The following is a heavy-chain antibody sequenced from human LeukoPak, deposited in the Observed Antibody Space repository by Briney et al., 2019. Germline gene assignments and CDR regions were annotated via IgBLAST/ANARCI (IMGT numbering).Heavy chain of an antibody. Sequence: SETLSLTCTVSGGSISSYYWSWIRQPPGKGLEWIGYIYYSGSTNYNPSLKSRVTISVDTSKNQFSLKLSSVTAADTAAYYCASMGPKWNAFDIWGQGTMVTVSS. V-gene: IGHV4-59*01. CDR3: ASMGPKWNAFDI. CDR2: IYYSGST. D-gene: IGHD1-26*01. CDR1: GGSISSYY. J-gene: IGHJ3*02.